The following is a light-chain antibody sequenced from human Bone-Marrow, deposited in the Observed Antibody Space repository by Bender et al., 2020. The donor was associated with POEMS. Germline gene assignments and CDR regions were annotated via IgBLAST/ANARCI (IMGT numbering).Light chain of an antibody. CDR1: NSNIGTNA. J-gene: IGLJ3*02. Sequence: QSVLTQPPSASGTPGQRVTTSCSGSNSNIGTNAVNWYQQFPGTAPKLLIYSDNQRPSGVPDRFDAFESGTSASLGSSRLQYEDEADYYCGAWDAGLGGEVVGGETKLTVL. V-gene: IGLV1-44*01. CDR3: GAWDAGLGGEV. CDR2: SDN.